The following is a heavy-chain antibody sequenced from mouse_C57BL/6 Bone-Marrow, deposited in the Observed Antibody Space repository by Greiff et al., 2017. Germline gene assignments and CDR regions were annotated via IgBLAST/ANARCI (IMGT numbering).Heavy chain of an antibody. V-gene: IGHV1-76*01. CDR1: GYTFTDYY. CDR3: AREEYGSSYYYAMDY. Sequence: VQLQQSGAELVRPGASVKLSCKASGYTFTDYYINWVKQRPGQGLEWIARIYPGSGNTYYNEKFKGKATLTAEKSSSTAYMQLSSLTSEDSAVYFCAREEYGSSYYYAMDYWGQGTSVTVSS. CDR2: IYPGSGNT. J-gene: IGHJ4*01. D-gene: IGHD1-1*01.